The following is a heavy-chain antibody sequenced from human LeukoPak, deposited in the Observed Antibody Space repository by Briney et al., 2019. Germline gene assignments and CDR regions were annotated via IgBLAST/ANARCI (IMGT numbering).Heavy chain of an antibody. CDR2: ISGSGGST. Sequence: GGSLRLSCAASGFTFSGSAMSWVRQVPGKGLEWVSSISGSGGSTYYADSVKGRFTISRDNSKNTQYLQMNSLRAEDTAVYYCAKVEYSSNIPQHWGQGTLVTVSS. CDR1: GFTFSGSA. V-gene: IGHV3-23*01. J-gene: IGHJ1*01. D-gene: IGHD6-6*01. CDR3: AKVEYSSNIPQH.